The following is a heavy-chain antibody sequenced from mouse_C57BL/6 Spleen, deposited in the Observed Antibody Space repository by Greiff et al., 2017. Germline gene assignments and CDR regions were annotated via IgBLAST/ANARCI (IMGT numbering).Heavy chain of an antibody. CDR2: INPNNGGT. J-gene: IGHJ1*03. D-gene: IGHD2-3*01. CDR1: GYTFTDYY. CDR3: ARKKKDGYSYWYFDV. Sequence: EVQLQQSGPELVKPGASVKISCKASGYTFTDYYMNWVKQSHGKSLEWIGDINPNNGGTSYNQKFKGKATLTVDKSYSTAYMELRSLTSEDSAVYYWARKKKDGYSYWYFDVWGTGTTVTVSS. V-gene: IGHV1-26*01.